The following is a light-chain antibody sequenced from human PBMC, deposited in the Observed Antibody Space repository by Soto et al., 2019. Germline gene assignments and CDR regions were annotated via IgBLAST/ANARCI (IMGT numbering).Light chain of an antibody. J-gene: IGLJ2*01. CDR3: AAWDDNLNGPL. Sequence: QSVLTQPPSLSGTPGQRGTISCSGSNSNIGRYSVNWYQHFPGTAPKILIYSDDERPSGVPDRFSGSKSGTSASLAIRGRQSEDEAEYYCAAWDDNLNGPLFGGGTKVTVL. CDR1: NSNIGRYS. V-gene: IGLV1-44*01. CDR2: SDD.